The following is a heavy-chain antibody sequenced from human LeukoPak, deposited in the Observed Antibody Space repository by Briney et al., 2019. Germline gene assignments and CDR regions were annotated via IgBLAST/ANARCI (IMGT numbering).Heavy chain of an antibody. J-gene: IGHJ6*02. D-gene: IGHD4-17*01. Sequence: ASVKVSCKASGYTFTSYGISWVRQAPGQGLEWMGWISAYNGNTNYALKLQGRVTMTTDTSTSTAYMELRSLRSDDTAVYYCAATVTTNGFGMDVWGQGTTVTVSS. CDR1: GYTFTSYG. CDR2: ISAYNGNT. CDR3: AATVTTNGFGMDV. V-gene: IGHV1-18*01.